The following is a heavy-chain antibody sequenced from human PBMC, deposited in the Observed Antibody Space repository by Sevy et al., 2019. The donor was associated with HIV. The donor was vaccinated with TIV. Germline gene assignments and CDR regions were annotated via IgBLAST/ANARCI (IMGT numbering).Heavy chain of an antibody. D-gene: IGHD3-10*01. CDR2: ISGSATGGRT. J-gene: IGHJ3*02. CDR1: GFTFSVYD. CDR3: AKPAFHGARSSYAFDM. Sequence: GGSLRLSCAASGFTFSVYDMGWVRQAPGKGLEWVSGISGSATGGRTSYADSVKGRFTISRDNSKNTLYLQMNGLRGEETAVYYCAKPAFHGARSSYAFDMWGQGTMVTVSS. V-gene: IGHV3-23*01.